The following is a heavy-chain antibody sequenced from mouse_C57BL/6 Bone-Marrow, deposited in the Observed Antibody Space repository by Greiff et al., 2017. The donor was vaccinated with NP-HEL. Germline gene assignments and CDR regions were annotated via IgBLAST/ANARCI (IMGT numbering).Heavy chain of an antibody. V-gene: IGHV8-8*01. J-gene: IGHJ3*01. D-gene: IGHD1-1*01. CDR1: GFSLSTFGMG. CDR2: IWWDDDK. CDR3: ARIALYYGSSSFAY. Sequence: QVTLKESGPGILQPSQTLSLTCSFSGFSLSTFGMGVAWIRQPSGKGLEWLAHIWWDDDKYYNPALKSRLTISKDTSKNQVFLKIANVDTADTATYYCARIALYYGSSSFAYWGQGTLVTVSA.